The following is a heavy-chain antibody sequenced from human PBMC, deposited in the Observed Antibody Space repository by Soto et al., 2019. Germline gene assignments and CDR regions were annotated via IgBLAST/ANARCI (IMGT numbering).Heavy chain of an antibody. Sequence: GGSLRLSCAASGFTFISYAMHWVRQAPCKGLEWVAVISYDGSNKYYADSVKGRFTISRDNSKNTLYLQMNSLRAEDTAVYYCARDGNEAAAGPRSYYFDYWGQGTLVTVSS. J-gene: IGHJ4*02. CDR3: ARDGNEAAAGPRSYYFDY. D-gene: IGHD6-13*01. V-gene: IGHV3-30-3*01. CDR1: GFTFISYA. CDR2: ISYDGSNK.